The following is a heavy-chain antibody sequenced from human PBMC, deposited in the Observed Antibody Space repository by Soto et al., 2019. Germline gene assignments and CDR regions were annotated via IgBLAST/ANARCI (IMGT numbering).Heavy chain of an antibody. Sequence: GGSLRLSCVASGFSFNPYVMAWVRQAPGKGLEWVSAIRGNTASTHYPDSVKGRFTISRDNSKNTLYLQMNSLRAEDTAVYYCAKGRIAYCCCYCYQRDAFDIWGQGTMVTVSS. D-gene: IGHD2-21*02. V-gene: IGHV3-23*01. CDR2: IRGNTAST. CDR3: AKGRIAYCCCYCYQRDAFDI. J-gene: IGHJ3*02. CDR1: GFSFNPYV.